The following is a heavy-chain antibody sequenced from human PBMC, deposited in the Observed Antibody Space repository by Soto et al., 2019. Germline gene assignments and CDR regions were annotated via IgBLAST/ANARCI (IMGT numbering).Heavy chain of an antibody. J-gene: IGHJ6*02. CDR2: IYYTGST. Sequence: QVQLQESGPGLVKPSETLSLTCTVSGGSISSYYWSWIRQPPGKGLEWIGYIYYTGSTNYNPSLKSLVTISVDTSKNQFSLKLRFVPAADTAVYYCARHPRLTVGGMDVWGQGTTVTVSS. V-gene: IGHV4-59*08. CDR3: ARHPRLTVGGMDV. CDR1: GGSISSYY. D-gene: IGHD3-3*01.